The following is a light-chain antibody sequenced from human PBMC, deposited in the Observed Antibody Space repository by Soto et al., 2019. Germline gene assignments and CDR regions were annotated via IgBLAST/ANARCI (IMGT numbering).Light chain of an antibody. V-gene: IGKV1-5*01. J-gene: IGKJ2*01. CDR3: QQYNSYSYT. CDR2: DAS. Sequence: EIQMTQSPSTLSASVGARVTITCRASQSIKTCLAWYQQKPGKAPKLLIYDASSLQSGVPSRFSGSGSGTEFTLTISSLQPDDFATYYCQQYNSYSYTFGQGTKLEIK. CDR1: QSIKTC.